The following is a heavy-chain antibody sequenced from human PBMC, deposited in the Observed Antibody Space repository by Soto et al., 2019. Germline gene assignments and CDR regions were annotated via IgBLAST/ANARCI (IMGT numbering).Heavy chain of an antibody. CDR2: IYYSGST. CDR1: GDSITSSSYY. Sequence: SETLSLTCTVSGDSITSSSYYWGWIRQPPGKGLEWIGSIYYSGSTYYNPSLNSRVTISVDTSKNQFSLKLSSVTAADTTVYYFAKHLGGYYGPFDSRGQGSSVTVSS. V-gene: IGHV4-39*01. CDR3: AKHLGGYYGPFDS. D-gene: IGHD3-10*01. J-gene: IGHJ5*01.